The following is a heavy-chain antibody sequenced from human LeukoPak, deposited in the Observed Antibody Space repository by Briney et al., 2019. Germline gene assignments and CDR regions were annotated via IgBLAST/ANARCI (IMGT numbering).Heavy chain of an antibody. V-gene: IGHV4-61*02. CDR1: GYSISSGTYY. Sequence: SQTLSLTCTVSGYSISSGTYYWTWIRQPAGKGLEWIGRISTSGSTNYNPSLKSRVTISLDTSKDQFSLKLTSITAADTAVYYCARVRGGTYNHYFDYWGQGTLVTVSS. CDR2: ISTSGST. CDR3: ARVRGGTYNHYFDY. J-gene: IGHJ4*02. D-gene: IGHD5-24*01.